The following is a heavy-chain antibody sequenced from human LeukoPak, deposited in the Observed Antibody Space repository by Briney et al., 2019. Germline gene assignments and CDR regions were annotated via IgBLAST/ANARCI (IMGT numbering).Heavy chain of an antibody. V-gene: IGHV4-39*07. J-gene: IGHJ4*02. D-gene: IGHD3-9*01. CDR1: VGSISSSSYY. CDR3: ARAGMLVLRYFDWLFDY. CDR2: IYYSGST. Sequence: PSETLSLTCTVSVGSISSSSYYWGWIRQPPGKGLGWIGSIYYSGSTYYNPSLKSRVTISVDTSKNQFSLKLSSVTAADTAVYYCARAGMLVLRYFDWLFDYWGQGTLVTVSS.